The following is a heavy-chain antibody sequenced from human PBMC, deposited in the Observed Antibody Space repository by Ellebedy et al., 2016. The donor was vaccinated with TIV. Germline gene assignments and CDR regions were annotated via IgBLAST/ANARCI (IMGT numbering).Heavy chain of an antibody. CDR2: INAGNGNT. CDR1: GYTFTSYA. V-gene: IGHV1-3*01. Sequence: ASVKVSCXASGYTFTSYAMHWVRQAPGQRLEWMGWINAGNGNTKYSQKFQGRVTMTRDTSTSTVYMELSSLRSEDTAVYYCARDDYDILTPSSRRFDYWGQGTLVTVSS. D-gene: IGHD3-9*01. CDR3: ARDDYDILTPSSRRFDY. J-gene: IGHJ4*02.